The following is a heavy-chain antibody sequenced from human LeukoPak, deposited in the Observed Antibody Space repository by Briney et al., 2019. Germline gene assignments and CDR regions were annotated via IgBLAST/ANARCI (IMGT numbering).Heavy chain of an antibody. V-gene: IGHV3-30*02. J-gene: IGHJ4*02. CDR1: GFTFSSYG. Sequence: PGGSLRLSCAASGFTFSSYGMHWVRQAPGKGLEWVAFIRYDGSNKYYADSVKGRFTISRDNSKNTLYLQMNSLGAEDTAVYYCAKDRRACSSSSCYYRFDYWGQGTLVTVSS. CDR3: AKDRRACSSSSCYYRFDY. CDR2: IRYDGSNK. D-gene: IGHD2-2*01.